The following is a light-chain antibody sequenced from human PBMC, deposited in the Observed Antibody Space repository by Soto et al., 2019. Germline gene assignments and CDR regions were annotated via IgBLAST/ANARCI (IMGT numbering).Light chain of an antibody. CDR3: AAWDDSLSGWV. CDR2: RNN. J-gene: IGLJ3*02. Sequence: QSVLTQPPSASGTPGQRVTISCSGSSSNIGSNYVYWYQQLPGTAPKLLIYRNNQRHSGVPDRFSGSKSAASASLAISGLRSADEADYYCAAWDDSLSGWVFGGGTKLTVL. V-gene: IGLV1-47*01. CDR1: SSNIGSNY.